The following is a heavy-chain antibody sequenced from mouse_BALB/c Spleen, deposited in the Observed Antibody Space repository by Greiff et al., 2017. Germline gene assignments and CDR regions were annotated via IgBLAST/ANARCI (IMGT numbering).Heavy chain of an antibody. V-gene: IGHV1-9*01. CDR1: GYTFSSYW. J-gene: IGHJ2*01. CDR2: ILPGSGST. D-gene: IGHD1-1*01. CDR3: ARRGPAGMYYFDY. Sequence: QVHVKQSGAELMKPGASVKISCKATGYTFSSYWIEWVKQRPGHGLEWIGEILPGSGSTNYNEKFKGKATFTADTSSNTAYMQLSSLTSEDSAVYYCARRGPAGMYYFDYWGQGTTLTVSS.